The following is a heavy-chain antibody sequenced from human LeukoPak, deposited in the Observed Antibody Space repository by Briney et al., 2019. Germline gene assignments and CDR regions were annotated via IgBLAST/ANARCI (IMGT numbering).Heavy chain of an antibody. D-gene: IGHD2-15*01. V-gene: IGHV1-2*02. Sequence: ASVKVSCTASGYTFTTYNMHWVRQAPGQGLEWMGWIDTSNGATNYAQKFQGRVTISRDTSTGTAYMELTNLISDDTAIYYCASEANCNGGRCSGQRVVSWGQRTLVTVSS. CDR1: GYTFTTYN. CDR2: IDTSNGAT. J-gene: IGHJ4*02. CDR3: ASEANCNGGRCSGQRVVS.